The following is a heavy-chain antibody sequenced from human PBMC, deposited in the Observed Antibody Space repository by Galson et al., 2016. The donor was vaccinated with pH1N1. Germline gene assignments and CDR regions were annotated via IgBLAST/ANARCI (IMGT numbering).Heavy chain of an antibody. D-gene: IGHD3-10*01. J-gene: IGHJ4*02. V-gene: IGHV1-18*01. CDR2: INPYTGDT. CDR1: GYTFTSYG. CDR3: ACMVRGDYFDY. Sequence: SVKVSCKAPGYTFTSYGISWVRQAPGQGLEWMGWINPYTGDTNYAQKLQGRVTMTTDTSTSTAYMELRSLRSDDTAAYYCACMVRGDYFDYWGQGTLVTVSS.